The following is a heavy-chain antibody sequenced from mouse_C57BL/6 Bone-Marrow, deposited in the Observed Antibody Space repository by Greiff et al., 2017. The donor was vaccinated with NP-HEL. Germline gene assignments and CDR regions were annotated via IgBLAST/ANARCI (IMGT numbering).Heavy chain of an antibody. D-gene: IGHD1-1*01. V-gene: IGHV1-50*01. CDR1: GYTFTSYW. CDR2: IDPSDSYT. J-gene: IGHJ2*01. CDR3: ARDDSIVYYFDY. Sequence: VQLQQPGAELVKPGASVKLSCKASGYTFTSYWMQWVQQRPGQGLEWIGEIDPSDSYTNYNQKFKGKATLTVDTSSSTAYMQLSSLTSEDSAVYYCARDDSIVYYFDYWGQGTTLTVSS.